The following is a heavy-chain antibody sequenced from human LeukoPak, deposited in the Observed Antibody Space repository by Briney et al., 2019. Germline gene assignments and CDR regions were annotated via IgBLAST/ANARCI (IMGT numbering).Heavy chain of an antibody. Sequence: ASVKDSCKASGYTFTGYYMHWVRQPPGQGLEWMGWINPNSGGTNYAQKFQGRVTRTRDTSISTAYMELSRLRSDDTAVYYCASDQFVLDYYGSGSWVNPKPPAVSWGHGTLVSVSS. J-gene: IGHJ4*01. V-gene: IGHV1-2*02. D-gene: IGHD3-10*01. CDR1: GYTFTGYY. CDR2: INPNSGGT. CDR3: ASDQFVLDYYGSGSWVNPKPPAVS.